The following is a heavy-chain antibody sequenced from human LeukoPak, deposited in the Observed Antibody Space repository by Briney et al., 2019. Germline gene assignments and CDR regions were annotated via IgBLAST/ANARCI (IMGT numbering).Heavy chain of an antibody. J-gene: IGHJ3*02. CDR1: GFTFSSYW. CDR3: ARDLSYDSSGYYYDAFDI. D-gene: IGHD3-22*01. CDR2: INSDGSST. V-gene: IGHV3-74*01. Sequence: GGSLRLSCAASGFTFSSYWMHWVRQAPGKGLVWVSRINSDGSSTSYADSVKGRFTISRDNAKNTLYLQMSSLRAEDTAVYYCARDLSYDSSGYYYDAFDIWGQGTMVTVSS.